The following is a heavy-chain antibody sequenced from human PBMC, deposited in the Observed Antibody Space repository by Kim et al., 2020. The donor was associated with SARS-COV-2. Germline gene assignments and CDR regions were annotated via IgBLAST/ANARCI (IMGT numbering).Heavy chain of an antibody. CDR2: ISYDGSNK. CDR1: GFTFSSYG. Sequence: GGSLRLSCAASGFTFSSYGMHWVRQAPGKGLEWVAVISYDGSNKYYADSVKGRFTISRDNSKNTLYLQMNSLRAEDTAVYYCAKDPYCSSTSCSKKNPDYWGQGTLVTVSS. J-gene: IGHJ4*02. CDR3: AKDPYCSSTSCSKKNPDY. V-gene: IGHV3-30*18. D-gene: IGHD2-2*01.